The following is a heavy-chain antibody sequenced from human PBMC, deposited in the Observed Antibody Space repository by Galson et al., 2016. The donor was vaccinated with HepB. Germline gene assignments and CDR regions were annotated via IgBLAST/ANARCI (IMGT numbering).Heavy chain of an antibody. J-gene: IGHJ4*02. Sequence: SETLSLTCTVSGGSISSSTYYWTWIRQPPGKGLEWIGEINNSGSTNYNPSLKSRVTMSVDTSKNQFSLKLSSVTAADTAVYYCARAYCSSYCYDPEMYYFDYWGQGTLVTVSS. V-gene: IGHV4-39*07. CDR3: ARAYCSSYCYDPEMYYFDY. D-gene: IGHD2-2*01. CDR2: INNSGST. CDR1: GGSISSSTYY.